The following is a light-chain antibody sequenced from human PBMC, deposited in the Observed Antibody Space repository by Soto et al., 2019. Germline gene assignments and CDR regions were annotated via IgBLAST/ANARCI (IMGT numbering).Light chain of an antibody. V-gene: IGKV3-15*01. Sequence: EIVMTQSPATLSVSPGERATLSCRASQSVSSNLAWYQQTPGQAPRLLIYGASTRATGVPARFSGSGSGTEFTLTINSLQSEDFALYYCQEYDNWPLWTFGQGTKVDI. CDR2: GAS. CDR1: QSVSSN. CDR3: QEYDNWPLWT. J-gene: IGKJ1*01.